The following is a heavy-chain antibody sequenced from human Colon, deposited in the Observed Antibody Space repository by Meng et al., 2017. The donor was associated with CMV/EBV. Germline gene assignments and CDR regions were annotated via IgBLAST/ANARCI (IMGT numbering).Heavy chain of an antibody. J-gene: IGHJ5*02. CDR2: SIPLFGTV. D-gene: IGHD6-19*01. Sequence: SVKVSCKASGGTVTNYAINWVRQAPGQGLEWMGGSIPLFGTVNYAQKFQGRVTITTDESTSTAYIEMSSLRSDDTAVYYCARGRLYSSGPFGQGTLVTV. CDR3: ARGRLYSSGP. V-gene: IGHV1-69*05. CDR1: GGTVTNYA.